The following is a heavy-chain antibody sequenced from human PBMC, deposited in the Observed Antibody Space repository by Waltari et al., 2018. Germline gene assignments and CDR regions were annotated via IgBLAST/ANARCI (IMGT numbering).Heavy chain of an antibody. Sequence: EVQLLESGGGLVQPGGSLTLSCAASGITFSSYTMRWVRQAPGKGLEWVSTISASGGTFYADSVKGRFTVSRDSSKNTLSLQMNSLRAEDTAVYYCARGPSYYFDYWDQGTLVTVSS. D-gene: IGHD6-6*01. CDR1: GITFSSYT. J-gene: IGHJ4*02. CDR3: ARGPSYYFDY. CDR2: ISASGGT. V-gene: IGHV3-23*01.